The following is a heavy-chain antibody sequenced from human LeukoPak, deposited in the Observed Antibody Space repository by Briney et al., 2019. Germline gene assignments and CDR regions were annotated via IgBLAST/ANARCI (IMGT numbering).Heavy chain of an antibody. CDR2: ISRNGGNT. Sequence: PGGSLRLSRAVSGFTFSGYSMSWVPDALGKGVEWVSHISRNGGNTYNEDSGKGGFTISRDNYKSTLYLKLNSLRAEDTAVYYCAKPISGGLAVTADLFDPWGQGTLVTVSS. CDR1: GFTFSGYS. CDR3: AKPISGGLAVTADLFDP. D-gene: IGHD6-19*01. V-gene: IGHV3-23*01. J-gene: IGHJ5*02.